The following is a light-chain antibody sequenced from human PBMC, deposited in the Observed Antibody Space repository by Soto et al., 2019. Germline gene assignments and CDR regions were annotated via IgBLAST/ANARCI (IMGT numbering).Light chain of an antibody. Sequence: QSVLTQPPSASGTPGQRVSISCSGSSFNIGSNSVYWYQQLPGTAPKLLIYRNDQRPSGVPDRFSGSKSGSSASLAISGLRSEDEADYYCATWDDSLSGVVFGGGTKVTVL. V-gene: IGLV1-47*01. CDR2: RND. CDR1: SFNIGSNS. J-gene: IGLJ2*01. CDR3: ATWDDSLSGVV.